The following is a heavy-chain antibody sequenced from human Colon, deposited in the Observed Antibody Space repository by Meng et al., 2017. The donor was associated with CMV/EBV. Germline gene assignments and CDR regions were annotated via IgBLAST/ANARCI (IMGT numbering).Heavy chain of an antibody. Sequence: SETLSLTCSVSGGSVSSGSYYWSWIRQPPGKGLEWIGYIFYTGTTKYNPSLKSRVIMSLDTSRNQFSLTLKSVSAADTAVYFCARDIPLLADFDYWGQGALVTVSS. D-gene: IGHD2-21*01. CDR1: GGSVSSGSYY. V-gene: IGHV4-61*01. CDR3: ARDIPLLADFDY. CDR2: IFYTGTT. J-gene: IGHJ4*02.